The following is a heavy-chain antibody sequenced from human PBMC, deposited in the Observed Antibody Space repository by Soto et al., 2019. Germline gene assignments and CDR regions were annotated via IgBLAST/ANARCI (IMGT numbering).Heavy chain of an antibody. V-gene: IGHV4-39*01. J-gene: IGHJ4*02. Sequence: NPSETLSLTCTVTGDSISSTNYYWGWVRQPPGKGLEWIGSIYYSGSTYYNPSLKSRVTLSVDTSKNQFSLRLSSATAADTAVYYCATHDTSSSGFDYWGQGXLVTVYS. CDR2: IYYSGST. CDR1: GDSISSTNYY. D-gene: IGHD6-6*01. CDR3: ATHDTSSSGFDY.